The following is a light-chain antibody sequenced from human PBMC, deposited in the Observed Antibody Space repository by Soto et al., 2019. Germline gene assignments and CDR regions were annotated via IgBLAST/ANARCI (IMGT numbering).Light chain of an antibody. CDR1: SSDVGNYNL. CDR2: EDT. V-gene: IGLV2-23*01. Sequence: QSVLTQPASVSGSPGQSITISCTGTSSDVGNYNLVSRYQQHPGKAPKLIIYEDTKRPSGVSNRFSGSKSGNTASLTISGLQAEDEADYYCCSYADSSTYVFGTGTKVTV. CDR3: CSYADSSTYV. J-gene: IGLJ1*01.